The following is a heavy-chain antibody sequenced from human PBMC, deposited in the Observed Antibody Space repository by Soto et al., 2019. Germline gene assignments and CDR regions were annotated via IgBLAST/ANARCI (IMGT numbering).Heavy chain of an antibody. Sequence: VQLQESGPRLVEPSGTLSLTCSVSGGSITSHYWWTWVRQSPGKGLEWIGEIFHSGSTTSNTSLRDRVNISADLPMNQFSLKLTAVTAADTAVYYCAKGGEQFLQTGGGWFDSWGQGILVIVSS. D-gene: IGHD6-6*01. CDR3: AKGGEQFLQTGGGWFDS. J-gene: IGHJ5*01. V-gene: IGHV4-4*02. CDR2: IFHSGST. CDR1: GGSITSHYW.